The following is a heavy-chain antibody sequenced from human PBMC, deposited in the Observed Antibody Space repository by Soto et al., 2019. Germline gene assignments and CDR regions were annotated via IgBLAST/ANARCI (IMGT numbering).Heavy chain of an antibody. V-gene: IGHV3-33*01. Sequence: GGSLRLSCAASGFTFSIYGMHWVRQAPGKGLEWVAVIWYDGSNKYYADSVKGRFTISRDNSKNTLYLQMNSLRAEDTAVYYCARYCSGGSCMDYWGQGTLVTVSS. D-gene: IGHD2-15*01. CDR2: IWYDGSNK. CDR1: GFTFSIYG. CDR3: ARYCSGGSCMDY. J-gene: IGHJ4*02.